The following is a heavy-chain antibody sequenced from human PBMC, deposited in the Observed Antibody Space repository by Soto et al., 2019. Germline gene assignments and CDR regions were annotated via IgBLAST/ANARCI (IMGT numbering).Heavy chain of an antibody. CDR2: INAGNGNT. CDR3: ARVPAAIGYYYYMDV. Sequence: QVPLVQSGAEVKKPGASVKVSCKASGYTFTSYAMHWVRQAPGQRLEWMGWINAGNGNTKYSQKFQGRVTITRDTSASTAYMELSSLRSEDTAVYYCARVPAAIGYYYYMDVWGKGTTVTVSS. J-gene: IGHJ6*03. V-gene: IGHV1-3*01. D-gene: IGHD2-2*01. CDR1: GYTFTSYA.